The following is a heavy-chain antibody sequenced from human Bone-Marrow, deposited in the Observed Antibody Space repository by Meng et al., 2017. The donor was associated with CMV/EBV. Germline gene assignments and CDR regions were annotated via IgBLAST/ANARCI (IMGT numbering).Heavy chain of an antibody. D-gene: IGHD6-6*01. CDR1: GFTFSSYA. V-gene: IGHV3-23*01. Sequence: GESLKISCAASGFTFSSYAMNWVRQAPGKGLEWVSTISGSGGSTYLADSVKGRFTISRDNSKNTLYLQINSLRAEDTAVYYCARDASIAAPGYYYGMDVWGQGTTVTVSS. J-gene: IGHJ6*02. CDR3: ARDASIAAPGYYYGMDV. CDR2: ISGSGGST.